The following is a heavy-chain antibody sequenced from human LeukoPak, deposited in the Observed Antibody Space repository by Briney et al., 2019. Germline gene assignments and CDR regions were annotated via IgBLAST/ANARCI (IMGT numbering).Heavy chain of an antibody. J-gene: IGHJ4*02. CDR1: GYTFTGYY. Sequence: GASVTVSCKASGYTFTGYYMHWVRQAPGQGLESIGWINPNSGGANYAQKFQGRVTMTRDTSISTAYMELSRLRSDDTAVYYCARDFGIVATISPFDYWGQGTLVTVSS. CDR2: INPNSGGA. CDR3: ARDFGIVATISPFDY. V-gene: IGHV1-2*02. D-gene: IGHD5-12*01.